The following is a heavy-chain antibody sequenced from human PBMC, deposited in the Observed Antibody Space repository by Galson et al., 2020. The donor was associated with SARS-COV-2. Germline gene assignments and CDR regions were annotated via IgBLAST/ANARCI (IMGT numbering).Heavy chain of an antibody. CDR1: GGTFSSYA. V-gene: IGHV1-69*04. D-gene: IGHD1-26*01. CDR3: ARGIVGATISDYYYGMDV. CDR2: IIPILGIA. Sequence: KISCKASGGTFSSYAISWVRQAPGQGLEWMGRIIPILGIANYAQKFQGRVTITADKSTSTAYMELSSLRSEDTAVYYCARGIVGATISDYYYGMDVWGQGTTVTVSS. J-gene: IGHJ6*02.